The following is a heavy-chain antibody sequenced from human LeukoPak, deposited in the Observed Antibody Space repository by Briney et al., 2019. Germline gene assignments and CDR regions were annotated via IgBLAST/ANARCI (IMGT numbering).Heavy chain of an antibody. CDR3: ARDHDSSGYFTHDFDY. CDR2: ISSSSSYI. D-gene: IGHD3-22*01. J-gene: IGHJ4*02. Sequence: GGSLRLSCAASGFTVSSNYMSWVRQAPGKGLEWVSSISSSSSYIYYADSVKGRFTISRDNAKNSLYLQMNSLRAEDTAVYYCARDHDSSGYFTHDFDYWGQGTLVTVSS. V-gene: IGHV3-21*01. CDR1: GFTVSSNY.